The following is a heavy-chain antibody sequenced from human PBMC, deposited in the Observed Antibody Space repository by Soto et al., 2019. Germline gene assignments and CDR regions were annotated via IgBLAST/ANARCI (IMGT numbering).Heavy chain of an antibody. Sequence: SETLSLTCAVYGGSFSGYHWSWIRQPPGKGLEWIGEINHSGSTNYNPSLKSRVTISVDTSKNQFSLKLSSVTAADTAVYYCARAKAAVRATGTTFSFYYFVMDVWGQGTTVTVSS. CDR2: INHSGST. CDR1: GGSFSGYH. V-gene: IGHV4-34*01. CDR3: ARAKAAVRATGTTFSFYYFVMDV. J-gene: IGHJ6*02. D-gene: IGHD1-1*01.